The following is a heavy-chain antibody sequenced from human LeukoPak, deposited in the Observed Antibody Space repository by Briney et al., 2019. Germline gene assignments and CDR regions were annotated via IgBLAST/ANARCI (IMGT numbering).Heavy chain of an antibody. CDR3: AKDLTDYDSSGYYLSDY. CDR2: ISGSGGST. CDR1: GFTFSSYA. D-gene: IGHD3-22*01. J-gene: IGHJ4*02. Sequence: PGGSLRLSCAASGFTFSSYAMSWVRQAPGKGLEWVSAISGSGGSTYYADSVKGRFTISRDNSKTTLYLQMNSLRAEDTAVYYCAKDLTDYDSSGYYLSDYWGQGTLVTVSS. V-gene: IGHV3-23*01.